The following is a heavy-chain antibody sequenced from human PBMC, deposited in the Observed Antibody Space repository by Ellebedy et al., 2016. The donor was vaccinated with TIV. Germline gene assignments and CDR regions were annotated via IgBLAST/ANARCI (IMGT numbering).Heavy chain of an antibody. V-gene: IGHV4-34*01. J-gene: IGHJ6*02. D-gene: IGHD3-9*01. CDR1: GGSFSGYY. CDR2: INHSGST. CDR3: ARGDYDILTGPYYYYGMDV. Sequence: SETLSLXXAVYGGSFSGYYWSWIRQPPGKGLEWIGEINHSGSTNYNPSLKSRVTISVDTSKNQFSLKLSSVTAADTAVYYCARGDYDILTGPYYYYGMDVWGQGTTVTVSS.